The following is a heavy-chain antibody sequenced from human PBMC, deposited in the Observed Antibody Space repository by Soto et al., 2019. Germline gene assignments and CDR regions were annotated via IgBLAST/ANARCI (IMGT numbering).Heavy chain of an antibody. CDR3: ARPIVPIDEITFNWFDP. J-gene: IGHJ5*02. D-gene: IGHD6-6*01. CDR2: IYYSGST. CDR1: GGSISSSSYY. Sequence: QLQLQESGPGLVKPSETLSITCTVSGGSISSSSYYWGWIRQPPGKGLEWIGSIYYSGSTYYNPSLKSRVTISVDTSKNQFSLKLSSVTAADTAVYYCARPIVPIDEITFNWFDPWGQGTLVTVSS. V-gene: IGHV4-39*01.